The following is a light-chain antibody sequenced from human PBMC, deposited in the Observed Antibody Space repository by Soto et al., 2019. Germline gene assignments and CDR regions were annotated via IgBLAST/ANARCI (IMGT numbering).Light chain of an antibody. CDR2: EVS. CDR1: SSDVGGYNY. CDR3: ISYTSSSTSYV. Sequence: QSVLTQPASVSGSPGQSITISCTGTSSDVGGYNYVAWCRQHPGKVPRLMIYEVSNRPSGVSNRFSGSKSGSTASLTISGLQAEDEADYYCISYTSSSTSYVFGTGTKVTVL. V-gene: IGLV2-14*01. J-gene: IGLJ1*01.